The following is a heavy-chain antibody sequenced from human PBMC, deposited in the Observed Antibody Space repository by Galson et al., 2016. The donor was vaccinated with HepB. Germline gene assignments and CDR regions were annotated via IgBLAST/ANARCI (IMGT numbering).Heavy chain of an antibody. V-gene: IGHV3-21*01. CDR2: INNIGSHI. D-gene: IGHD4-17*01. CDR3: ARHEDYGDLLDY. CDR1: GFTFSTYG. Sequence: SLRLSCAASGFTFSTYGMNWVRQAPGRGLEWVSHINNIGSHIYYADSLKGRLTISRDNAKNSLHLQMSSLRAEDTAIYYCARHEDYGDLLDYWGQGTLVTVSS. J-gene: IGHJ4*02.